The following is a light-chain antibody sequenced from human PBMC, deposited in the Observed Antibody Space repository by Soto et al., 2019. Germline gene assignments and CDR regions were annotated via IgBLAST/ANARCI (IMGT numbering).Light chain of an antibody. Sequence: QSVLTQSPSASGTPGQRVTISCSGSGSSIGTNTVNWYRQLPGTAPKLLIDGDNQRPSGVPDRFSGSKSGTSASLAISGLHSEDEADYYCAAWDGSLNNVLFGGGTQLTVL. CDR2: GDN. J-gene: IGLJ2*01. CDR3: AAWDGSLNNVL. CDR1: GSSIGTNT. V-gene: IGLV1-44*01.